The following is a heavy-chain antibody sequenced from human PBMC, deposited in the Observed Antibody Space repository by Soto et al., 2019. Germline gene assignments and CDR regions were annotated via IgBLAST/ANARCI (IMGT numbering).Heavy chain of an antibody. D-gene: IGHD2-2*01. Sequence: PSETLSLTCTVSGGSISSYYWSWIRQPPGKGLEWIGYIYYSGSTNYNPSLKSRVTISVDTSKNQFSLKLSSVTAADTAVYYCARLFSWEIGQLLSRYYYYMDVWGKGTTVTVSS. V-gene: IGHV4-59*08. CDR2: IYYSGST. CDR3: ARLFSWEIGQLLSRYYYYMDV. CDR1: GGSISSYY. J-gene: IGHJ6*03.